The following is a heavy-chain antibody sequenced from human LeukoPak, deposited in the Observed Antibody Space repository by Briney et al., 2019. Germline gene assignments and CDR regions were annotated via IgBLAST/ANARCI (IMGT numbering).Heavy chain of an antibody. CDR3: AKDRDSIWDSVCFDY. CDR1: GFTFTSYG. V-gene: IGHV3-30*18. Sequence: PGRPLRLSWAAAGFTFTSYGMHWLRQAPDKGLGWVAVISYDGTYKYSAGSVKGRFTISRDDSKNTLYLHTNNLSAEDRAEYYCAKDRDSIWDSVCFDYWGQGTQVTVSS. CDR2: ISYDGTYK. D-gene: IGHD6-13*01. J-gene: IGHJ4*02.